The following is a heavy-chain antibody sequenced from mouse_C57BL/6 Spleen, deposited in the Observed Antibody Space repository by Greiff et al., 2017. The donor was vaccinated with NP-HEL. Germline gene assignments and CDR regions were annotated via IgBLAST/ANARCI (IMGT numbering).Heavy chain of an antibody. Sequence: QVQLKQSGPELVKPGASVKISCKASGYAFSSSWMNWVKQRPGKGLEWIGRIYPGDGDTNYNGKFKGKATLTADKSSSTAYMQLSSLTSEDSAVYFCARCDLFITTVVAMDYWGQGTSVTVSS. CDR3: ARCDLFITTVVAMDY. J-gene: IGHJ4*01. V-gene: IGHV1-82*01. CDR2: IYPGDGDT. CDR1: GYAFSSSW. D-gene: IGHD1-1*01.